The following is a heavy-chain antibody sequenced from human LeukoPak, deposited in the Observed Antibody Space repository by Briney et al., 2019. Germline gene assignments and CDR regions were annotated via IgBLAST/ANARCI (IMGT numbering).Heavy chain of an antibody. CDR3: AKGSIDWYYFDY. CDR1: GFSFSTYD. D-gene: IGHD3-9*01. Sequence: PGGSLRLSCAAYGFSFSTYDMHWVRQAPGKGLEWVAVISSDGSHKYWADSVKGRFTISRDNSKNTVYLQMNSLRAEDTAVYYCAKGSIDWYYFDYWGQGTLVTVSS. CDR2: ISSDGSHK. J-gene: IGHJ4*02. V-gene: IGHV3-30*18.